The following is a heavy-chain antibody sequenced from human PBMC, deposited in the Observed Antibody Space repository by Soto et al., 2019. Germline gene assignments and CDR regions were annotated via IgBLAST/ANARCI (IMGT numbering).Heavy chain of an antibody. D-gene: IGHD3-16*02. CDR1: GYTFSTHS. CDR3: ATLHRRYTGPDF. J-gene: IGHJ4*02. CDR2: INTASGDT. V-gene: IGHV1-3*04. Sequence: ASVKVSCKASGYTFSTHSMYWVRQAAGQRLEWLGWINTASGDTKYSQEFQDRVTITRDSTASTAYMELSSLRYEDTAVYFCATLHRRYTGPDFWGQGTLVTVSS.